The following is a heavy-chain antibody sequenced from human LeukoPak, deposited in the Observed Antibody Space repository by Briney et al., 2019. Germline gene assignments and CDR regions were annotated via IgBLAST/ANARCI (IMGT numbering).Heavy chain of an antibody. Sequence: ASVKVSCKASGYTFIGHYIHWVRQAPGQGLEWMGWINPNSDATKYSQKFQGRVTMTRDTSISTTYMDLTRLTSDDTAVYYCARGPEYGGTIDCWGQGTLVTVSS. CDR3: ARGPEYGGTIDC. D-gene: IGHD4-23*01. CDR2: INPNSDAT. CDR1: GYTFIGHY. J-gene: IGHJ4*02. V-gene: IGHV1-2*02.